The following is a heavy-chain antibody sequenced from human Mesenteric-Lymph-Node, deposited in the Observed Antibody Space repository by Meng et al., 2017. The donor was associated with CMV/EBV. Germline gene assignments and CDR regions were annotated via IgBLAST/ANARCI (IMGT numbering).Heavy chain of an antibody. CDR3: ATGSDCDY. CDR1: GDSVSSNIAT. J-gene: IGHJ4*02. Sequence: LTCAVSGDSVSSNIATWHWLRQSPKRGLEWLGRTYYRSKWYNDYAPSVKSRITINPDTSKNQFSLHLNSVTPEDTAVYYCATGSDCDYWGQGTLVTVSS. V-gene: IGHV6-1*01. CDR2: TYYRSKWYN. D-gene: IGHD3-9*01.